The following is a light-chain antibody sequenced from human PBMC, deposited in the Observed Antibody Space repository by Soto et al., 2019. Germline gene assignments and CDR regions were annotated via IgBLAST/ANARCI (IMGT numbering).Light chain of an antibody. CDR3: QQYNSYSWT. V-gene: IGKV1-5*03. CDR1: QSISSW. J-gene: IGKJ1*01. CDR2: KAS. Sequence: IQMTQSPSTLSASVGDRVTITCRASQSISSWLAWYQQKPGKAPKLLIYKASTLKSGVPSRFSGSGSGTEFTLTISSLQPDDFATYYCQQYNSYSWTFGQGTKVDI.